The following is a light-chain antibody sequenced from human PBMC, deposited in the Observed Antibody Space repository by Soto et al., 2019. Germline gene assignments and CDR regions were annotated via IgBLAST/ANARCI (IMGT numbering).Light chain of an antibody. CDR3: QQYGSSCT. J-gene: IGKJ1*01. Sequence: EIVLTQSPGTLSLSPGARATLSCRASQSVSSSYLAWYQQKPGQAPRLLIYGASSRATGIPDRFSGSGSGADFTLTISRLEPEDFAVYYCQQYGSSCTFGQGTKVEIK. CDR2: GAS. CDR1: QSVSSSY. V-gene: IGKV3-20*01.